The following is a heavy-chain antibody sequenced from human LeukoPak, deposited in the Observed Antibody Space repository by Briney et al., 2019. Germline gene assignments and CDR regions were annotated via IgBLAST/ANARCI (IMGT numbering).Heavy chain of an antibody. D-gene: IGHD3-10*01. CDR3: ARTSGHYDC. CDR2: TYYRSKWYY. V-gene: IGHV6-1*01. CDR1: GDSVSSNSAA. J-gene: IGHJ4*02. Sequence: SQTLTLTCAISGDSVSSNSAAGNWIRQSPSRGLEWLGRTYYRSKWYYGYAPSVKSRITISPDTSNNPTSLQLNSVTPEDTAVYYCARTSGHYDCWGQGTLVTVSS.